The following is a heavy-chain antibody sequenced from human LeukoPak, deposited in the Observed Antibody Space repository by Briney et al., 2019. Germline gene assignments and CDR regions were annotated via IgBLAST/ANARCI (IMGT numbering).Heavy chain of an antibody. CDR2: ITTGGPNT. J-gene: IGHJ4*02. CDR1: GFTFSSYT. CDR3: AKDGGLWVSAHWGDS. Sequence: GGSLTLSRTATGFTFSSYTMSWGRQAPGKGLKCVSTITTGGPNTYYADSVKGRFTVSRDDSKNTLYLQMNSLRAEDTAVYYCAKDGGLWVSAHWGDSWGRGTLVTVSS. V-gene: IGHV3-23*01. D-gene: IGHD7-27*01.